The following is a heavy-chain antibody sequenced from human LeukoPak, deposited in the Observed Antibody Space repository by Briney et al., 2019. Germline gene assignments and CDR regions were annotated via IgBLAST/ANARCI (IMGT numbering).Heavy chain of an antibody. V-gene: IGHV4-30-2*01. CDR1: GGSISTGGYY. D-gene: IGHD4-11*01. CDR2: IYHSGIT. Sequence: SETLSLTCTVSGGSISTGGYYWSWIRQPPGKGLEWIGYIYHSGITYYNPSLKSRVTISVDSSNNQFSLKLNSVTAADTAVYYCARQRDYSGWFDPWGQGTLVTVSS. CDR3: ARQRDYSGWFDP. J-gene: IGHJ5*02.